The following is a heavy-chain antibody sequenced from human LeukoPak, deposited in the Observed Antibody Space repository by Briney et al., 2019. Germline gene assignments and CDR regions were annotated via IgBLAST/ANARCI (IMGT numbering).Heavy chain of an antibody. CDR3: AKDSSSGDLPHFDY. D-gene: IGHD6-19*01. CDR2: LYYSGYS. J-gene: IGHJ4*02. Sequence: PAETLSLTCTVSGGSITSYYWAWLRQPPGKGLEWIGYLYYSGYSKYNPSLTSRVSMSVDTSKNQFSLKLSSVTAADTAVYYCAKDSSSGDLPHFDYWGQGTLVTVSS. CDR1: GGSITSYY. V-gene: IGHV4-59*12.